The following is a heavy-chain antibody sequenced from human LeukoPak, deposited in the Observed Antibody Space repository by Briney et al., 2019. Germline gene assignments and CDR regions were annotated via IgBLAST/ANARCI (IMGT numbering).Heavy chain of an antibody. J-gene: IGHJ4*02. CDR3: AKDRSITMIVVVIRDFDY. CDR1: GFTFSNVW. Sequence: GGSLRLSCAASGFTFSNVWMNWVRQAPGKGLEWVSAISGSGGSTYYADSVKGRFTISRDNSKNTLYLQMNSLRAEDTAVYYCAKDRSITMIVVVIRDFDYWGQGTLVTVSS. V-gene: IGHV3-23*01. D-gene: IGHD3-22*01. CDR2: ISGSGGST.